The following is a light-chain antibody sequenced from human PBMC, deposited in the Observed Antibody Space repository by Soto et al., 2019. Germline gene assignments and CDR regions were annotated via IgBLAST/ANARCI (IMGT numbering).Light chain of an antibody. J-gene: IGLJ2*01. CDR2: GVS. Sequence: QSVLTQFASVSGSPGQSITISCTGTSSDVGGYNLVSWYQQHPDKAPKLIIFGVSKRPSGVSNRFSGSKSGNTASLTISGLQAEDEADYYCCSYXXXXXXXVFGXGT. V-gene: IGLV2-23*02. CDR3: CSYXXXXXXXV. CDR1: SSDVGGYNL.